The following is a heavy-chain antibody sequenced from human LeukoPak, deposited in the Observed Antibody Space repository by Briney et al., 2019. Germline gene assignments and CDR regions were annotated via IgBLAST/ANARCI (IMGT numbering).Heavy chain of an antibody. CDR1: GGSISSSSYY. CDR3: ARDRLGQQLVGRKNNYYYMDV. J-gene: IGHJ6*03. CDR2: IYYSGRT. Sequence: SSETLSLTCTVYGGSISSSSYYWGWIRQPPGKGLEWIGSIYYSGRTYYNPSLKSRVTISVDTSKNQFSLKLRSVTAADTAVYYCARDRLGQQLVGRKNNYYYMDVWGKGTTVTISS. V-gene: IGHV4-39*07. D-gene: IGHD6-13*01.